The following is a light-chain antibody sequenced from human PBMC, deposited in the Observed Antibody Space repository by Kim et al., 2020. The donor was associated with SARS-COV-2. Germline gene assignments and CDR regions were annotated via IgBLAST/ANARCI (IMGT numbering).Light chain of an antibody. V-gene: IGKV1-5*01. J-gene: IGKJ1*01. CDR1: QSINHW. Sequence: DIQMTQSPSALSASVGDRVSITCRASQSINHWLAWYQQKPGDAPKLLISAASNLESGVPSRFSGSASGTEFTLTVSSLQPDDFATYYCQQYYTYPWTFGQGTKLEI. CDR3: QQYYTYPWT. CDR2: AAS.